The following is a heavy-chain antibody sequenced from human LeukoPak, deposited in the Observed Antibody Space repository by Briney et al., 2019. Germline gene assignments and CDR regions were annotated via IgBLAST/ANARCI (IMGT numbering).Heavy chain of an antibody. D-gene: IGHD4/OR15-4a*01. V-gene: IGHV3-11*01. J-gene: IGHJ4*02. CDR1: GLNFRDYY. Sequence: PGGSLRLSCVASGLNFRDYYFSWVRQPPGQGLEWLAFISASGGIIHYEDSVKGRFTISRDEATKSVFLQMNSLKTEDTALYYCARHMVITPFHSWGPGTQVTVSS. CDR3: ARHMVITPFHS. CDR2: ISASGGII.